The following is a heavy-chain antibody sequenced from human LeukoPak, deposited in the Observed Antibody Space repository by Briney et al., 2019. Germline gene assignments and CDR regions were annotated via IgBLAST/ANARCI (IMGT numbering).Heavy chain of an antibody. CDR1: GFTFSSYS. Sequence: PGGSLRLSCAASGFTFSSYSMNWVRQAPGKGLEWVSSISSSSSYIYYADSVKGRFTISRDNAKNSLYLQMNSLRAEDTAVYYCARGGGYSYGRGGVYYFDYWGQGTLVTVSS. V-gene: IGHV3-21*01. D-gene: IGHD5-18*01. CDR2: ISSSSSYI. J-gene: IGHJ4*02. CDR3: ARGGGYSYGRGGVYYFDY.